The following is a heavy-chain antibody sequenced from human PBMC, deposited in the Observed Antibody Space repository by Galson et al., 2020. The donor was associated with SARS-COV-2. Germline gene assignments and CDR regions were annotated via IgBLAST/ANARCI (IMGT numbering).Heavy chain of an antibody. CDR2: IDWDDDK. Sequence: ESGPTLVKPTQTLTLSCTFSGFSLSTSGMCVIWFRHPPGTALEWLTRIDWDDDKYYSTSLKTRLTISKDTSKNQVVLTMTNMDPVDTASYYCARIISMINAFDIWGQGTMVAVSS. D-gene: IGHD3-22*01. CDR3: ARIISMINAFDI. CDR1: GFSLSTSGMC. V-gene: IGHV2-70*11. J-gene: IGHJ3*02.